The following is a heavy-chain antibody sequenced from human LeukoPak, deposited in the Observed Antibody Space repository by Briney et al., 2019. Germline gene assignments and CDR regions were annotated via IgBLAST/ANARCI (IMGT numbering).Heavy chain of an antibody. CDR1: GFTFSSYW. V-gene: IGHV3-74*01. CDR3: AKEVVGYCSSTSCLNWFDP. J-gene: IGHJ5*02. D-gene: IGHD2-2*01. Sequence: GGSLRLSCAASGFTFSSYWMHWVRQAPGKGLVWVSRINSDGSSTSYADSVKGRSTISRDNSKNTLYLQMNSLRAEDTAVYYCAKEVVGYCSSTSCLNWFDPWGQGTLVTVSS. CDR2: INSDGSST.